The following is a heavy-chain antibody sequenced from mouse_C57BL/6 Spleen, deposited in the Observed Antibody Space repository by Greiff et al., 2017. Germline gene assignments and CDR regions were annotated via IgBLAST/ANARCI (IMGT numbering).Heavy chain of an antibody. J-gene: IGHJ2*01. D-gene: IGHD1-1*01. CDR3: ARGDYGSSYEGYFDY. CDR1: GYTFTDYY. V-gene: IGHV1-19*01. CDR2: INPYNGGT. Sequence: VQLQQSGPVLVKPGASVKMSCKASGYTFTDYYMNWVKQSHGKSLEWIGVINPYNGGTSYNQKFKGKATLTVDKSSSTAYMELNSLTSEDSAVYYCARGDYGSSYEGYFDYWGQGTTLTVSS.